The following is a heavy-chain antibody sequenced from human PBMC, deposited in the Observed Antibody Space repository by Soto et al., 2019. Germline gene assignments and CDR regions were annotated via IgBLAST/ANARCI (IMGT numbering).Heavy chain of an antibody. Sequence: PSETLSLTCFVSGDSINNTYWWSWVRQAPEKGLEWIGEIYHTGGRSYMPSLRGRITLSVDTSKNQFSLKLTSVTAADTAVYYCATANWSHHYFDPWGQGTLVTVSS. CDR1: GDSINNTYW. V-gene: IGHV4-4*02. J-gene: IGHJ5*02. CDR2: IYHTGGR. CDR3: ATANWSHHYFDP. D-gene: IGHD1-1*01.